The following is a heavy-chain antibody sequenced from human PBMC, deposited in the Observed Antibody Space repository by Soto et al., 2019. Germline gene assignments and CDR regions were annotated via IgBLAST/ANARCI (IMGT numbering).Heavy chain of an antibody. CDR3: ARSHGSSTSLEIYYYYYYGMDV. J-gene: IGHJ6*02. CDR2: IIPIPGTA. V-gene: IGHV1-69*01. CDR1: GGTFSSYA. Sequence: QVQLVQSGAEVKKPGSSVKVSCKASGGTFSSYAISWVRQAPGQGLEWMGGIIPIPGTANYAQKFQGRVTIAADDSTSTAYMELSSLRSEDTAVYYCARSHGSSTSLEIYYYYYYGMDVWGQGTTVTVSS. D-gene: IGHD2-2*01.